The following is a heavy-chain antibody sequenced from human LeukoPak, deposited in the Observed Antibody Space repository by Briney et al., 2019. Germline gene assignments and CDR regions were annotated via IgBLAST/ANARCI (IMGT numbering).Heavy chain of an antibody. V-gene: IGHV4-38-2*02. CDR3: ARDPAYYYDSSGYYN. D-gene: IGHD3-22*01. J-gene: IGHJ4*02. CDR1: GYSISSGYY. CDR2: IYHSGST. Sequence: SETLSLTCTVSGYSISSGYYWGWIRQPPGKGLEWIGSIYHSGSTYYNPSLKSRVTISVDTSKNQFSLKLSSVTAADTAVYYCARDPAYYYDSSGYYNWGQGTLVTVSS.